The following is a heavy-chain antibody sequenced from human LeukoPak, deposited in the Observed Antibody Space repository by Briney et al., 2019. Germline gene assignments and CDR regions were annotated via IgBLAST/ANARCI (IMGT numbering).Heavy chain of an antibody. CDR3: AALRGQTFDY. CDR1: GGSISSSSYY. J-gene: IGHJ4*02. CDR2: IYYSGST. V-gene: IGHV4-39*01. D-gene: IGHD4-17*01. Sequence: SETLSLTCTVSGGSISSSSYYWGWIRQPPGKGLEWIGSIYYSGSTYYNPSLKSRVTISVDTSKNQFSLKLSSVTAADTAVYYCAALRGQTFDYWGQGTLVTVSS.